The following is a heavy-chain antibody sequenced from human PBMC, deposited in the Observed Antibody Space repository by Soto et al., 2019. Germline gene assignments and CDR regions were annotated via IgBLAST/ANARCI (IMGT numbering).Heavy chain of an antibody. CDR3: ARADYYESSGYLDAFDI. V-gene: IGHV1-69*01. Sequence: QVQLVQSGAEVKKPGSSVKVSCKASGGTFSSYAISGVRQAPGQGLEWMGGIIPIFGTANYAQKFQGRVTITADESTSTAYLELSSLRSEDTAVYYCARADYYESSGYLDAFDIWGQGTMVTVSS. J-gene: IGHJ3*02. D-gene: IGHD3-22*01. CDR1: GGTFSSYA. CDR2: IIPIFGTA.